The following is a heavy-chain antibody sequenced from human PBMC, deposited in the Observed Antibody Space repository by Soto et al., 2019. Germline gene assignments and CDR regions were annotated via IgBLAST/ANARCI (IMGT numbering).Heavy chain of an antibody. J-gene: IGHJ6*02. D-gene: IGHD1-7*01. V-gene: IGHV4-59*01. Sequence: SSETLSLTCTVSGGSISSYYWSWIRQPPGKGLEWIGYIYYSGSTNYNPSLKSRVTISVDTSKNQFSLKLSSVTAADTAVYYCARTYNWNYYYYYYGMDVWGQGTTVTVSS. CDR3: ARTYNWNYYYYYYGMDV. CDR2: IYYSGST. CDR1: GGSISSYY.